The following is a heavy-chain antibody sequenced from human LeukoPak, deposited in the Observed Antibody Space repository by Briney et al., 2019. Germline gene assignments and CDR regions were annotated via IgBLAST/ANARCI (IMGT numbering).Heavy chain of an antibody. CDR2: INPSGGST. J-gene: IGHJ4*02. CDR3: ATSRRYSSGWQPPFDY. D-gene: IGHD6-19*01. V-gene: IGHV1-46*01. Sequence: VASVKVSCKASGGTFSSYAISWVRQAPGQGLEWMGIINPSGGSTSYAQKFQGRVTMTRDTSTSTVYMELSSLRSEDTAVYYCATSRRYSSGWQPPFDYWGQGTLVTVSS. CDR1: GGTFSSYA.